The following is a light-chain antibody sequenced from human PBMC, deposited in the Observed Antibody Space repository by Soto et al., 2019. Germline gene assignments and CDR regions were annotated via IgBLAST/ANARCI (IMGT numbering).Light chain of an antibody. V-gene: IGKV3-11*01. CDR3: QQRSNGGT. CDR1: QSVSSY. J-gene: IGKJ1*01. Sequence: EIVLTQSPATLSLSPGERATLSCRASQSVSSYLAWYQQKPGQAPRLLIYDASNRATGIPARFSGSGFGTDFTLTISSLEPEDFAVYYCQQRSNGGTFGQGTKVEIK. CDR2: DAS.